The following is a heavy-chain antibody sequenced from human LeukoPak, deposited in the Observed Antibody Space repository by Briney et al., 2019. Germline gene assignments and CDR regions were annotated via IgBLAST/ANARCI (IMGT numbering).Heavy chain of an antibody. J-gene: IGHJ4*02. D-gene: IGHD2-2*01. Sequence: PGGSLRLSCAASGFTFSSYAMSWVRQAPGKGLEWVSAISGSGGSTYYADSVKGRFTISRDNSKNTLYLQMNSLRAEDTAVYYCAKVNSDIVVVPAATSFDYWGQGTLVTVSS. CDR2: ISGSGGST. V-gene: IGHV3-23*01. CDR1: GFTFSSYA. CDR3: AKVNSDIVVVPAATSFDY.